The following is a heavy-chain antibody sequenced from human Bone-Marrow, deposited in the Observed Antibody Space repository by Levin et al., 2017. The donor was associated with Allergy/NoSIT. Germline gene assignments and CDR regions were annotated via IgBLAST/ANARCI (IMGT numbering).Heavy chain of an antibody. J-gene: IGHJ3*01. CDR2: MNWNSGSL. D-gene: IGHD2-15*01. CDR3: AKDTSGGSGEIWDAFNL. CDR1: GFTFEDYA. Sequence: GGSLRLSCTASGFTFEDYAMHWVRQTPGKGLEWVSGMNWNSGSLAYVDYVKGRFTISRDNAKKSLFLQMDSLRSDDTAFYFCAKDTSGGSGEIWDAFNLWGQGTMVVVSS. V-gene: IGHV3-9*01.